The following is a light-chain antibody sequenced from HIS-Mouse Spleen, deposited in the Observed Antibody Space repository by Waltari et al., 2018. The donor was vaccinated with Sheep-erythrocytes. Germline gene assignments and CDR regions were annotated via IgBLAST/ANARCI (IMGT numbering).Light chain of an antibody. CDR2: AAS. CDR1: QSLRSY. J-gene: IGKJ4*01. Sequence: DIQMTQSPFSLSASVGDRVTITCRASQSLRSYFDWYQQKPGKAPKLLIYAASSLQSGVPYRFSGSGSGTDFTLTISSLQPEDFATYYCQQSYSTPPLTFGRGTKVEIK. CDR3: QQSYSTPPLT. V-gene: IGKV1-39*01.